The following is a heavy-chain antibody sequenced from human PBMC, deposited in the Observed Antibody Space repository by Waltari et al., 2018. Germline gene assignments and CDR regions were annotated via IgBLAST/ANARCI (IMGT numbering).Heavy chain of an antibody. CDR3: AKEGMRYYGSGSYYKKLDPLDY. CDR1: GFTFSSYA. Sequence: EVQLLESGGGLVQPGGSLRLSCAASGFTFSSYAMSWVRQAPGKGLEWVSAISGSGGSTYYADSVKGRFTISRDNSKNTLYLQMNSLRAEDTAVYYCAKEGMRYYGSGSYYKKLDPLDYWGQGTLVTVSS. V-gene: IGHV3-23*01. CDR2: ISGSGGST. D-gene: IGHD3-10*01. J-gene: IGHJ4*02.